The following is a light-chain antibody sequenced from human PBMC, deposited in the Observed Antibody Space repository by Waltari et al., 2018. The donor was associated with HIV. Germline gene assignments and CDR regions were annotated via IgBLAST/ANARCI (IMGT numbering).Light chain of an antibody. CDR3: QVWDSATDHVL. CDR2: YDT. CDR1: NIESKS. V-gene: IGLV3-21*04. Sequence: LPQPPSLSVAPGETATITRGATNIESKSVHWYQQKAGQAPVVVMSYDTDRPAGIAERFSGFNSGHTASLIITRVGAGDEADYYCQVWDSATDHVLFGGGTRLTVL. J-gene: IGLJ2*01.